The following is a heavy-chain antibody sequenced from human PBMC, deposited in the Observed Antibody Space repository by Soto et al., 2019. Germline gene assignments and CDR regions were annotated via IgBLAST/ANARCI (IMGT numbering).Heavy chain of an antibody. J-gene: IGHJ6*03. CDR1: GYTFTSYY. CDR2: INPSGGST. D-gene: IGHD1-26*01. V-gene: IGHV1-46*03. CDR3: ARDGREPTDYYYYMDV. Sequence: ASVKVSCKASGYTFTSYYMHWVRQAPGQGLEWMGIINPSGGSTSYAQKFQGRVTMTRDTSTSTVYMELSSLRSEDTAVYYCARDGREPTDYYYYMDVWGKGTTVTVSS.